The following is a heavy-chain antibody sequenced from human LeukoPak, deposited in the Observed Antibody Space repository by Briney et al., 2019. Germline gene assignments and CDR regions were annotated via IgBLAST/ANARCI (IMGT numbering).Heavy chain of an antibody. D-gene: IGHD3-22*01. J-gene: IGHJ4*02. V-gene: IGHV4-39*07. CDR1: GGSISSSSYY. Sequence: SETLSLTCTVSGGSISSSSYYWGWIRQPPGKGLEWIGSIYYSGSTYYNPSLKSRVTISVDTSKNQFSLKLSSVTAADTAVYYCARDSSGYHHTEYWGQGTLVTVSS. CDR3: ARDSSGYHHTEY. CDR2: IYYSGST.